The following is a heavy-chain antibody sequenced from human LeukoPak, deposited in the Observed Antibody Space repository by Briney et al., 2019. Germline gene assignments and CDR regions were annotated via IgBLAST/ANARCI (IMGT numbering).Heavy chain of an antibody. CDR2: INPSGGST. CDR1: GYTFTSYY. CDR3: AREAQASDYDFWSGYYDHYYMDV. V-gene: IGHV1-46*01. D-gene: IGHD3-3*01. J-gene: IGHJ6*03. Sequence: ASVKVSCKASGYTFTSYYMHWVRQAPGQELEWMGIINPSGGSTSYAQKFQGRVTMTRDTSTSTVYMELSSLRSEDTAVYYCAREAQASDYDFWSGYYDHYYMDVWGKGTTVTVSS.